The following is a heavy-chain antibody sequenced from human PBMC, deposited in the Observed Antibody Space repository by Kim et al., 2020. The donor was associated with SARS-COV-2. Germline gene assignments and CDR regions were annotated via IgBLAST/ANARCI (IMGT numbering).Heavy chain of an antibody. CDR2: INHSEST. Sequence: SETLYLTCAVYGGSFSGYHWSWIRQPPGKGLEWIGEINHSESTNYNPSLKSRVTISVDTSKNQFSLNLSSVTAADTAFYYCARGRAGVVPAPILGIGPHYDYFIMDVWGQGTTVTVSS. D-gene: IGHD2-2*02. J-gene: IGHJ6*02. V-gene: IGHV4-34*01. CDR1: GGSFSGYH. CDR3: ARGRAGVVPAPILGIGPHYDYFIMDV.